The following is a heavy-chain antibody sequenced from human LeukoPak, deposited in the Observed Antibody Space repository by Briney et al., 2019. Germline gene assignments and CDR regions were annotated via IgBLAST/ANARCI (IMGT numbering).Heavy chain of an antibody. CDR3: ARNYGSGIDDAFDI. D-gene: IGHD3-10*01. CDR2: IYYSGST. J-gene: IGHJ3*02. CDR1: GGSISGYY. V-gene: IGHV4-59*06. Sequence: PSETLSLTCTVSGGSISGYYWSWIRQPPGKGLEWIGYIYYSGSTYYNPSLKSRVTISVDTSKNQFSLKLSSVTAADTAVYYCARNYGSGIDDAFDIWGQGTMVTVSS.